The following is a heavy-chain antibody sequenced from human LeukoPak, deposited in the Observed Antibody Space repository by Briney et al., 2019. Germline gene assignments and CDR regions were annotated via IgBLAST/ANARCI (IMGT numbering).Heavy chain of an antibody. Sequence: SETLSLTCTVSGGSMSGYFWSWIRQPPGKGLEWIGYIYYSGGTNYNPSLKSRVTISVDTSKNQFSLKLSSVTAADTAVYYCARSITSSWYGDFQHWGQGTLVTVSS. V-gene: IGHV4-59*01. D-gene: IGHD6-13*01. CDR3: ARSITSSWYGDFQH. CDR1: GGSMSGYF. CDR2: IYYSGGT. J-gene: IGHJ1*01.